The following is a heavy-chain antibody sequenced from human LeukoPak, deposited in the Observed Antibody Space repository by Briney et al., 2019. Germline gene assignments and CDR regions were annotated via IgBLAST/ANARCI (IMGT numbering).Heavy chain of an antibody. D-gene: IGHD6-19*01. CDR3: AKSQRGYSSEVDY. CDR1: GFTFSSSA. CDR2: VTGSGGST. V-gene: IGHV3-23*01. Sequence: GGSLRLSCVVSGFTFSSSAMSWVRQAPGKGLEWVSAVTGSGGSTYYTDSVKGRFTISRDNSKNTLYLQMNSLRAEDTAVYYCAKSQRGYSSEVDYWGQGTLVTVSS. J-gene: IGHJ4*02.